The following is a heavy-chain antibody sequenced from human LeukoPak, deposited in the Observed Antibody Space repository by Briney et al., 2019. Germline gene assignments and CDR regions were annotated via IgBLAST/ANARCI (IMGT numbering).Heavy chain of an antibody. CDR1: GGSISSSNW. V-gene: IGHV4-4*02. Sequence: PSGTLSLTCAVSGGSISSSNWSSWVRQPPGKGLEWIGEIYHSGSTNYNPSLKSRVTISVDKSKNQFSLKLSSVTAADTAVYYCARVNSVVRGVIRYYYYGMDVWGKGTTVTVSS. D-gene: IGHD3-10*01. J-gene: IGHJ6*04. CDR2: IYHSGST. CDR3: ARVNSVVRGVIRYYYYGMDV.